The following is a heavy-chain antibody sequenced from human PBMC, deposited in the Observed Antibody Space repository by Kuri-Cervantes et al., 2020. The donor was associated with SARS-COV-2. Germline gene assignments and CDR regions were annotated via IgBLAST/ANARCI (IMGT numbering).Heavy chain of an antibody. V-gene: IGHV3-30*04. J-gene: IGHJ4*02. Sequence: GESLKISCAASGFTFSSYAMHWVRQAPGKGLEWVAVISYDGSNKYYADSVKCRFTISRDNSKNTLYLQMNSLRAEGTAVYYCARDPSGDYDFDYWGQGTLVTRSS. CDR2: ISYDGSNK. D-gene: IGHD4-17*01. CDR3: ARDPSGDYDFDY. CDR1: GFTFSSYA.